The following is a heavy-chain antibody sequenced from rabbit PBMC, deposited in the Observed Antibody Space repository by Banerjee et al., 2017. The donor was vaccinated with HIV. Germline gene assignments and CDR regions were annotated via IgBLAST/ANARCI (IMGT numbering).Heavy chain of an antibody. D-gene: IGHD4-1*01. V-gene: IGHV1S45*01. CDR2: IYAGSISSA. CDR1: GFSFSSNA. J-gene: IGHJ4*01. CDR3: AREDHDTSGWTFNL. Sequence: QEQLVESGGGLVQPEGSLTLTCTASGFSFSSNAMCWVRQVPGKGLEWIACIYAGSISSADYASWAKGRFTISKTSSTTVDLKMTSLTAADTATYFCAREDHDTSGWTFNLWGQGTLVTVS.